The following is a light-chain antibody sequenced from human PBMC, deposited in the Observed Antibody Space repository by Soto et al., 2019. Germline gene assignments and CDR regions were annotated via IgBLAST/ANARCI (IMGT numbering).Light chain of an antibody. J-gene: IGKJ4*01. CDR3: QQDGSSPLLT. Sequence: IEETQAADTRRLSWGESATISCRASQSVSSTSLAWYQQKPGQAPRLLIYGASSRATGIPDRFSGSGSGTDFTLTISRLEPEDFAVYSCQQDGSSPLLTFGGGTKVDIK. CDR2: GAS. V-gene: IGKV3-20*01. CDR1: QSVSSTS.